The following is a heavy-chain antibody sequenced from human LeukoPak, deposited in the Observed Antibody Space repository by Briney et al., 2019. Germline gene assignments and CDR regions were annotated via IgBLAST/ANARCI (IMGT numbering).Heavy chain of an antibody. CDR1: SGSLSSSY. CDR2: VYTSGST. J-gene: IGHJ4*02. CDR3: AREVVAAAGTVDY. Sequence: PSETLSLTCTLSSGSLSSSYWSWIRQPAGKGLEWIGRVYTSGSTNCNPSLKSRVTMSVDTSKDQFSLKLSSVTAADTAVYYCAREVVAAAGTVDYWGQGTLVTVSS. D-gene: IGHD2-15*01. V-gene: IGHV4-4*07.